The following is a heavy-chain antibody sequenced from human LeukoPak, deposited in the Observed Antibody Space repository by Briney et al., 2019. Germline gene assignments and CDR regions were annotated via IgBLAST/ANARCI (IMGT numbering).Heavy chain of an antibody. Sequence: PGGSLRLSCVASGFTFSAYGMHWVRQAPGKGLEWVSAIDGGSGDTTYYAASVKGRFTISRDNSKSTLYLQMNSLRAEDTAVYYCAHCSGGSCYHPLDYWGQGTLVTVSS. V-gene: IGHV3-23*01. CDR1: GFTFSAYG. D-gene: IGHD2-15*01. CDR3: AHCSGGSCYHPLDY. CDR2: IDGGSGDTT. J-gene: IGHJ4*02.